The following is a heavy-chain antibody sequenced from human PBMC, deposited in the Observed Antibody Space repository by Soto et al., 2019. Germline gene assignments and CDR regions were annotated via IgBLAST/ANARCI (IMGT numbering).Heavy chain of an antibody. D-gene: IGHD3-10*01. V-gene: IGHV1-18*03. CDR2: ISAYNGKT. J-gene: IGHJ6*02. Sequence: QVQLVQSGAEVKKPGASVKVSCKASGYSFTSYGISWVRQAPGQGLEWMGWISAYNGKTNYAQKLQGRVTMTTDTATRATYMRMGSRRSDDMAVYYCARDNGFGESDDWGQGTTVTVSS. CDR1: GYSFTSYG. CDR3: ARDNGFGESDD.